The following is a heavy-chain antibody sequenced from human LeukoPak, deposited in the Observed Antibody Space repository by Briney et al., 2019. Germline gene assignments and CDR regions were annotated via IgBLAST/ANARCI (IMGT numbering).Heavy chain of an antibody. V-gene: IGHV4-34*01. Sequence: SETLSLTCAVYGGSFSGYYWSWIRQPPGKGLEWIGEINHSGSTNYNPSLKSRVTISVDTSKNQFSLKLSSVTAADTAVYYCARVRFWSGLTFDYWGQGTLVTVSS. CDR3: ARVRFWSGLTFDY. CDR2: INHSGST. CDR1: GGSFSGYY. D-gene: IGHD3-3*01. J-gene: IGHJ4*02.